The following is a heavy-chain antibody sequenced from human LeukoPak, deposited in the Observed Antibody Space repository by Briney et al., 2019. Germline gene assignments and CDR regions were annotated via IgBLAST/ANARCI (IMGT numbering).Heavy chain of an antibody. Sequence: PGGSLRLPCTVSGFTVSSNSMSWVRQAPGKGLGWGSFIYSDNTHYSDAVKGRFTISRDNSKITLYLQMNSLRAEDTAVYYCARRAGAYSHPYDYWGQGTLVTVSS. CDR3: ARRAGAYSHPYDY. CDR2: IYSDNT. V-gene: IGHV3-53*01. D-gene: IGHD4/OR15-4a*01. J-gene: IGHJ4*02. CDR1: GFTVSSNS.